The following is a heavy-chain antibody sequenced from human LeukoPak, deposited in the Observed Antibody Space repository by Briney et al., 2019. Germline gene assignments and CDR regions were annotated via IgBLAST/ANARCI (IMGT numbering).Heavy chain of an antibody. CDR2: IYNSGSS. Sequence: SETLSLTCSVSGGSISSHYWSWIRQPPGKGLQWIGNIYNSGSSNYNPSLKSRVAVSVDTSKNRFSLKLSSVTAADTAVYYCARVSNGYLDYWGQGTLVTVSS. CDR3: ARVSNGYLDY. V-gene: IGHV4-59*11. J-gene: IGHJ4*02. D-gene: IGHD2-8*01. CDR1: GGSISSHY.